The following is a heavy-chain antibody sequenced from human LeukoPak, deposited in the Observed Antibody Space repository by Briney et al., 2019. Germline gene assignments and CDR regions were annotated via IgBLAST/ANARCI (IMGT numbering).Heavy chain of an antibody. CDR2: IYSGGST. CDR1: GFTVSSNY. Sequence: GGSLRLSCAASGFTVSSNYMSWVRQAPGKGLEWVSVIYSGGSTYYADSVKGRFTIPRDSSKNTLYLQMNSLRAEDTAVYYCARDYYDSSGYYLPFDYWGQGTLVTVSS. CDR3: ARDYYDSSGYYLPFDY. J-gene: IGHJ4*02. V-gene: IGHV3-66*01. D-gene: IGHD3-22*01.